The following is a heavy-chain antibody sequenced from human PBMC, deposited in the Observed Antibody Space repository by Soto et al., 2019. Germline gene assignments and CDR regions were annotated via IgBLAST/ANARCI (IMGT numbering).Heavy chain of an antibody. CDR3: ASELGSGDYSRGPSGGGY. Sequence: QVQLQESGPGLVKPSQTLSLTCTVSGGSISSGDYYWSWIRQPPGKGLEWIGYIYYSGSTYYSPSLKSRVTVAEDSSKYQFSLKLSSVTAAVTAVYYCASELGSGDYSRGPSGGGYWAQGSLVTVSS. J-gene: IGHJ4*02. CDR1: GGSISSGDYY. CDR2: IYYSGST. D-gene: IGHD4-17*01. V-gene: IGHV4-30-4*01.